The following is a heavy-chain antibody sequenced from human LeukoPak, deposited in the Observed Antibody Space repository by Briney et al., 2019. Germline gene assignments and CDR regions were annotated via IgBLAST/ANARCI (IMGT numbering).Heavy chain of an antibody. CDR1: GYTFTSYG. Sequence: ASVKVSFKASGYTFTSYGISGARQAPGQGLEWMGWISAYNVNTNYAQKLQGRVTMTTDTSTSTAYMELRSLRADDTAVYYCARRRYYDSSGYYFDYWGQGTPVTVSS. D-gene: IGHD3-22*01. J-gene: IGHJ4*02. V-gene: IGHV1-18*01. CDR2: ISAYNVNT. CDR3: ARRRYYDSSGYYFDY.